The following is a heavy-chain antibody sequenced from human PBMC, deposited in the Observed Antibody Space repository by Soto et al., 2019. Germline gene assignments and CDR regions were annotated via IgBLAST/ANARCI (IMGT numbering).Heavy chain of an antibody. CDR2: ISNDGSNK. D-gene: IGHD1-7*01. CDR3: ANWNYPQSD. Sequence: QVQLVESGGGVVQPGKSLRLSCAASGFTFNTYGMRWVRQAPGKGPEWVAVISNDGSNKYYADSEKGRFTISRDNSKNTLYLQMNSLRAEDTAVYYCANWNYPQSDWGQGTLVTVSS. V-gene: IGHV3-30*18. J-gene: IGHJ4*02. CDR1: GFTFNTYG.